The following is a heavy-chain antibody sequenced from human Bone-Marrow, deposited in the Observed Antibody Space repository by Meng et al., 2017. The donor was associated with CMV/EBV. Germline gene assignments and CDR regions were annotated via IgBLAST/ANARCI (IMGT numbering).Heavy chain of an antibody. CDR2: ISANIGNT. CDR1: GYTFTSYG. V-gene: IGHV1-18*01. Sequence: ASVKVSCKASGYTFTSYGVSWVRQAPGQGLEWMGWISANIGNTNYPQNFQGRVTLTTDASTSTAHMEVRSLRSDDTAVYYCARQQWLFYPKDVWGQRTTVTVSS. J-gene: IGHJ6*02. CDR3: ARQQWLFYPKDV. D-gene: IGHD6-19*01.